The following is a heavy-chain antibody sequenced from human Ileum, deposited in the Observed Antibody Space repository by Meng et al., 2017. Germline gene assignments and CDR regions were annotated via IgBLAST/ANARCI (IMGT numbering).Heavy chain of an antibody. CDR2: TYYRSKWFN. J-gene: IGHJ4*02. CDR1: GDSVSSNSAA. Sequence: QVHPPQAGPGLVKPSQTLSLTCAISGDSVSSNSAAWNWFRQSPSRGLQWLGRTYYRSKWFNDYAVSVKSRITINPDTSKNQFSLQLNSVTPDDTAVFYCTRSSSHYSGHNYWGQGTLVTVSS. V-gene: IGHV6-1*01. CDR3: TRSSSHYSGHNY. D-gene: IGHD4-23*01.